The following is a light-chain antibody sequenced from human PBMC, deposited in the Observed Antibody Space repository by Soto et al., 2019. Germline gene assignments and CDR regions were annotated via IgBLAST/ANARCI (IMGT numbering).Light chain of an antibody. CDR3: QQYHNWPLIT. Sequence: ITLTQSPATLSLSPVERATLSCMASQSVGSYLAWYQQKPGQAPRLIIYDASNRATGIPARFSGSGSGTDFTLTISSLEPEDFAVYYCQQYHNWPLITFGQGTRLEIK. J-gene: IGKJ5*01. CDR2: DAS. V-gene: IGKV3-11*01. CDR1: QSVGSY.